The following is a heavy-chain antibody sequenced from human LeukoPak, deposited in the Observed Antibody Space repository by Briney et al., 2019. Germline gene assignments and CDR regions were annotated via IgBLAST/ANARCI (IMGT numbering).Heavy chain of an antibody. CDR3: ARDLGYCTNGVCHTRFDY. J-gene: IGHJ4*02. CDR1: GFTFSSYW. D-gene: IGHD2-8*01. V-gene: IGHV3-74*01. Sequence: PGGSLRRSCAASGFTFSSYWMNRVRQAPGKGLVWVSRIASDGSSTTYADSVKGRFSISRDNAKNTLYLQMNSLRVEDTAVYYCARDLGYCTNGVCHTRFDYWGQGTLVAVSS. CDR2: IASDGSST.